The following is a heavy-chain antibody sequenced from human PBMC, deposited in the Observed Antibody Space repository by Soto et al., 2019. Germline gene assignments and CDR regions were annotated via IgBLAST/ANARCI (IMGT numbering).Heavy chain of an antibody. Sequence: SLRLSCAASGFTFSSYSMSWVRQAPGKGLEWVSGISGSGGSTYYADSVKGRFTISRDNSKNTLYLQMKSLRAEDTAVYYCAKDHMDYDSSGYYSGSDYYYGMDVWGQGTTVTVSS. D-gene: IGHD3-22*01. V-gene: IGHV3-23*01. CDR2: ISGSGGST. J-gene: IGHJ6*02. CDR1: GFTFSSYS. CDR3: AKDHMDYDSSGYYSGSDYYYGMDV.